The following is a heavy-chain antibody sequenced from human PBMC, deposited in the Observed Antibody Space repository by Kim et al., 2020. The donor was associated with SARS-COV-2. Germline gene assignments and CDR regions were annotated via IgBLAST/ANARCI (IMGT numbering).Heavy chain of an antibody. CDR1: GFIFRKNW. V-gene: IGHV3-7*03. CDR2: IKQDGSGI. D-gene: IGHD5-12*01. Sequence: GGSLRLSCAGSGFIFRKNWMSWVSQAPGKGLEWVANIKQDGSGIHYVDSVKGRFTISRDNAKNSLYLQMNSLRADDSAVYFCARETSGYSDWGQGTLVTVSS. CDR3: ARETSGYSD. J-gene: IGHJ4*02.